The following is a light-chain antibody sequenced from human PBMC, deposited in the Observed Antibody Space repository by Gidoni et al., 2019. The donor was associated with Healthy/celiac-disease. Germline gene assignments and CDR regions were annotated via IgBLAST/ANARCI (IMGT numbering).Light chain of an antibody. Sequence: DIQMTQAPSSLSASVGDRVTITCRARQGIRTDLGWYQQKPGKAPKRLIYAASSLQSGVPSRSSGSGSGTEFTLTISSLQPEDFATYYCLQHNSYPRTFGQGTKLEIK. CDR2: AAS. CDR3: LQHNSYPRT. J-gene: IGKJ2*02. CDR1: QGIRTD. V-gene: IGKV1-17*01.